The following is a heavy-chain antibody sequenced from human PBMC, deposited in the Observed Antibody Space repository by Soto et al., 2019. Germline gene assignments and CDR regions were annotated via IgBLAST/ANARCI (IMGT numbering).Heavy chain of an antibody. CDR1: GDSYSISTYS. CDR2: IYQSGVT. Sequence: SETLSLTCNMSGDSYSISTYSWSWIRQPPGKALQWIGFIYQSGVTSYNPSLASRVSISLDRSNNQCPLKLKSVTAADTAVYFCAGMPYTSGLRFDPWGPGTLVTVSS. CDR3: AGMPYTSGLRFDP. D-gene: IGHD6-19*01. J-gene: IGHJ5*02. V-gene: IGHV4-30-2*01.